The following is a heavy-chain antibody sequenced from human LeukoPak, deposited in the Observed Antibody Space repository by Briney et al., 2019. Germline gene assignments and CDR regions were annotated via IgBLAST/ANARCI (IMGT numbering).Heavy chain of an antibody. Sequence: SETLSLTCTVSGGSISSYYWSWIRQPPGKGLEWIGYIYYSGSTNYNPSLKSQVTISVDTSKNQFSLKLSSVTAADTAVYYCARGAFLSGSSWYFDYWGQGTLVTVSS. CDR2: IYYSGST. D-gene: IGHD6-13*01. CDR1: GGSISSYY. CDR3: ARGAFLSGSSWYFDY. J-gene: IGHJ4*02. V-gene: IGHV4-59*08.